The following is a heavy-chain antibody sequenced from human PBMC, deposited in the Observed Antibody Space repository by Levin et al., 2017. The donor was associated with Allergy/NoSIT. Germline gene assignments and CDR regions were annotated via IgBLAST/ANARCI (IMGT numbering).Heavy chain of an antibody. J-gene: IGHJ4*02. V-gene: IGHV3-23*01. CDR3: AKDIGYCSGGSGYLPDY. D-gene: IGHD2-15*01. Sequence: PGGSLRLSCAASGFSFSTYAMSWVRQAPGKGLEWVSAISGSGGRTYSADSVKGRFSISRDNSKNTLYLQMNSLRAEDTAVYYCAKDIGYCSGGSGYLPDYWGPGTLVTVSS. CDR2: ISGSGGRT. CDR1: GFSFSTYA.